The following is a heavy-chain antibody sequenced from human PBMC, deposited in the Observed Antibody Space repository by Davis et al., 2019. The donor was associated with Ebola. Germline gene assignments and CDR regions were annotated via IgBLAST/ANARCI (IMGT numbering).Heavy chain of an antibody. Sequence: GSLRLSCAASGFTFSDYYMSWIRQPPGKGLEWIGEINHGGSSKYNPSLRSRVTISVDTSKNQFFLKVSSVTAADTAVYYCARVNGDYYYYGMDVWGQGTTVTVSS. V-gene: IGHV4-34*01. J-gene: IGHJ6*02. D-gene: IGHD3-16*02. CDR3: ARVNGDYYYYGMDV. CDR1: GFTFSDYY. CDR2: INHGGSS.